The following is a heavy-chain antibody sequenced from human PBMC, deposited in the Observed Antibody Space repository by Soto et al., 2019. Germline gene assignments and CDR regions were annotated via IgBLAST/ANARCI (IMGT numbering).Heavy chain of an antibody. J-gene: IGHJ4*02. CDR3: ARHDYGDHFRDY. D-gene: IGHD4-17*01. Sequence: SETLSLTCTVSGGSISSSSYYWGWIRQPPGKGLEWIGNIYYSGSTYYNPSLKSRVTISVDTSKNQFSLKLSSVTAADTAVYYCARHDYGDHFRDYWGQGTLVTVSS. CDR1: GGSISSSSYY. CDR2: IYYSGST. V-gene: IGHV4-39*01.